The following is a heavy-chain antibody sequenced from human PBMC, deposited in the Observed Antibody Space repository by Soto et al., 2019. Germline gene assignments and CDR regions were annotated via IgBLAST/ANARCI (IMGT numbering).Heavy chain of an antibody. CDR2: ISSSSSYT. J-gene: IGHJ4*02. CDR1: GFTFSDYY. V-gene: IGHV3-11*06. Sequence: GGSLRLSCAASGFTFSDYYMSWIRQAPGKGLEWVSYISSSSSYTNYADSVKGRFTISRDNAKNSLYLQMNSLRAEDTAVYYCAPFSSWEGFDYWGQGTLVTVSS. D-gene: IGHD6-13*01. CDR3: APFSSWEGFDY.